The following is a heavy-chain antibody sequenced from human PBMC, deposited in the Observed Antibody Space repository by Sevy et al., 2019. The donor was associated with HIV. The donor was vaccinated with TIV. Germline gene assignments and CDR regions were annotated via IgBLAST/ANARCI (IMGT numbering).Heavy chain of an antibody. D-gene: IGHD5-12*01. CDR1: GFTFSSYS. J-gene: IGHJ4*02. CDR2: ISSSSSYI. Sequence: GGSLRLSCAASGFTFSSYSMNWVRQAPGKGLEWVSSISSSSSYIYYADSVKGRFTISRANAKNSLYRQMNSLRAEETAVYYCARGGGYDYDDKNPFDYWGQGTLVTVSS. CDR3: ARGGGYDYDDKNPFDY. V-gene: IGHV3-21*01.